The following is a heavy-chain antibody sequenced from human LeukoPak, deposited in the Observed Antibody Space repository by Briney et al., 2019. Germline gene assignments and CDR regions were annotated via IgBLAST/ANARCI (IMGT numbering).Heavy chain of an antibody. CDR3: ARDGYSFGHDFDY. Sequence: GGSLRLSCAASGFTFSSNYMSWVRQAPGKGLEWVSVIYGGGSTYYADSVKGRFTISRDNSKNTLYLQMNSLRAEDTAVYYCARDGYSFGHDFDYWGQGTLVTVSS. CDR2: IYGGGST. V-gene: IGHV3-66*01. J-gene: IGHJ4*02. CDR1: GFTFSSNY. D-gene: IGHD5-18*01.